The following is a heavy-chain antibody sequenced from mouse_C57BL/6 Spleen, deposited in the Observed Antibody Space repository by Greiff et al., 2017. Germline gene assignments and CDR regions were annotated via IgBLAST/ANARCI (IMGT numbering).Heavy chain of an antibody. J-gene: IGHJ4*01. D-gene: IGHD2-2*01. V-gene: IGHV5-4*01. Sequence: EVQLVASGGGLVKPGGSLKLSCAASGFSFSSYAMSWVRQTPEKRLEWVATISDGGSYTYYPDNVKGRFTISRDNAKNNLYLQMSHLKSEDTAMYYCARTMVYYYAMDYWGQGTSGTGAS. CDR3: ARTMVYYYAMDY. CDR2: ISDGGSYT. CDR1: GFSFSSYA.